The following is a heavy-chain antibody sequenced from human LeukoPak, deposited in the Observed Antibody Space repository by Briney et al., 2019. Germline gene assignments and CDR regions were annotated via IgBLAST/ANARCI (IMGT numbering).Heavy chain of an antibody. Sequence: SETLSLTCTVSGGSISSGSYYWSWIRQPAGKGLEWIGRIYTSGSTNYNPSLKSRVTISVDTSKKQLSLRLSSVTAADTAVYYCAKEAPTDYAFDIWGQGTMVTVS. D-gene: IGHD3/OR15-3a*01. CDR1: GGSISSGSYY. CDR3: AKEAPTDYAFDI. CDR2: IYTSGST. J-gene: IGHJ3*02. V-gene: IGHV4-61*02.